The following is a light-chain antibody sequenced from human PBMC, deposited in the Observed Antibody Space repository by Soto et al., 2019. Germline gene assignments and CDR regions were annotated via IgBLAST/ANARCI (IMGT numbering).Light chain of an antibody. CDR3: ATWDGSLPGEV. Sequence: QAVLTQSPSVSAAPGQKVTISFSGSSSNIGNNYVSWYQQLPGTAPKLLIYDNNKRPSGIPDRFSGSKSGTSGTLDITGLQTGDEADYYCATWDGSLPGEVFGGWTKVTVL. V-gene: IGLV1-51*01. CDR1: SSNIGNNY. J-gene: IGLJ2*01. CDR2: DNN.